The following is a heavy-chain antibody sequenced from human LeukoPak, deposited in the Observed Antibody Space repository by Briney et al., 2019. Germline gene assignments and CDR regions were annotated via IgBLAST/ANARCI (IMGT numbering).Heavy chain of an antibody. CDR2: IYHSGST. D-gene: IGHD3-9*01. Sequence: SETLSLTCAVSGYSISSGYYWGWIRQPPGKGLEWIGSIYHSGSTYYNPSLKSRVTISVDTSKNQFSLKLSSVTAADTAVYYCARGRADYDILTGYFDPYYFDYWGQGTLVTVSS. J-gene: IGHJ4*02. CDR3: ARGRADYDILTGYFDPYYFDY. CDR1: GYSISSGYY. V-gene: IGHV4-38-2*01.